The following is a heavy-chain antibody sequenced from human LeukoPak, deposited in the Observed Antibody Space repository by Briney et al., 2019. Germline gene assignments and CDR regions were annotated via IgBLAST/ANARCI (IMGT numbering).Heavy chain of an antibody. J-gene: IGHJ1*01. D-gene: IGHD3-22*01. CDR3: AKGPDYYDSSGYYNGYFQH. CDR1: GFTFSTFA. V-gene: IGHV3-9*01. Sequence: GGSLRLSCAASGFTFSTFAMSWVRQAPGKGLEWVSGISWNSGSIGYADSVKGRFTISRDNAKNSLYLQVNSLRAEDTALYYCAKGPDYYDSSGYYNGYFQHWDQGTLVTVSS. CDR2: ISWNSGSI.